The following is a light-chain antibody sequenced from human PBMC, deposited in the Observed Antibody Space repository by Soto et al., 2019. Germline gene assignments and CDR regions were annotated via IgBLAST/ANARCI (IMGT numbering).Light chain of an antibody. Sequence: EIVLTQSPGTLSLSPGERATLSCRASQSVTSNYLAWYHQKPGQAPRLLIYGTSSRASGIPDRFRGSGSGTDFTLTISRLEPEDFAVYYCQQYGSSPRTFGQGTKVEIK. CDR2: GTS. CDR1: QSVTSNY. V-gene: IGKV3-20*01. J-gene: IGKJ1*01. CDR3: QQYGSSPRT.